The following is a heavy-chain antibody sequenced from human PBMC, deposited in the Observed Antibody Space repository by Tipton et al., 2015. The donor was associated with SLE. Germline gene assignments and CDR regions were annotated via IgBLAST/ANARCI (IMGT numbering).Heavy chain of an antibody. D-gene: IGHD2-2*01. J-gene: IGHJ5*02. CDR2: ISGHNGNT. CDR3: ARRVPGASSLRWLDP. Sequence: QLVQSGGEVKKPGASVKVSCKASGYTFTSYGIYWVRQAPGQGLEWMGWISGHNGNTNYVQKFQDRVTMTTDTSTSTAYMELRSLRSDDTAVYYCARRVPGASSLRWLDPWGQGTLVTVSS. CDR1: GYTFTSYG. V-gene: IGHV1-18*01.